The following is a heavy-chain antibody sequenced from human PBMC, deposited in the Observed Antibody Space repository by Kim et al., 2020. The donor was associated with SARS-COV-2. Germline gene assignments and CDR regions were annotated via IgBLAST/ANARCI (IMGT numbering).Heavy chain of an antibody. CDR3: ARDEGVYDFWRGGGYGMDV. V-gene: IGHV3-66*01. J-gene: IGHJ6*02. Sequence: GGSLRLSCAASGFTVSSNYMSWVRQAPGKGLEWVSVIYSGGSTYYADSVKGRFTISRDNSKNTLYLQMNSLRAEDTAVYYCARDEGVYDFWRGGGYGMDVWGQGTTVTVSS. CDR1: GFTVSSNY. CDR2: IYSGGST. D-gene: IGHD3-3*01.